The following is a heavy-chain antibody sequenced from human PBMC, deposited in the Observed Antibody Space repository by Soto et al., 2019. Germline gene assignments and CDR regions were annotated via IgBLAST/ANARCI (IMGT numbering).Heavy chain of an antibody. CDR3: ARSQGSSTSLEIYYYYYYGMDV. D-gene: IGHD2-2*01. Sequence: QVQLVQSGAEVKKPGSSVKVSCKASGGTFGSYAISWVRQAPGQGLEWMGGIIPIPGTANYAQKFQGRVTIAADESTSTAYMELSSLRSEDMAVYYCARSQGSSTSLEIYYYYYYGMDVRGQGTTVTVSS. CDR2: IIPIPGTA. CDR1: GGTFGSYA. J-gene: IGHJ6*02. V-gene: IGHV1-69*01.